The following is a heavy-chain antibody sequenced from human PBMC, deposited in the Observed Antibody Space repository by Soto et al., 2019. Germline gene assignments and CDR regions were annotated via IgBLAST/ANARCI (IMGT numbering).Heavy chain of an antibody. V-gene: IGHV1-46*03. CDR1: GYTFTSYY. Sequence: QVQLVQSGAEVKKPGASVKVSCKASGYTFTSYYMHWVRQAPGQGLEWMGTINPSGGSTKYAQKFQGRVTITSDTSTSTVHMDLSSLRSEATAVYYWASRAGSLSNYAMDVWGQGTTVTVSS. J-gene: IGHJ6*02. CDR2: INPSGGST. CDR3: ASRAGSLSNYAMDV. D-gene: IGHD6-25*01.